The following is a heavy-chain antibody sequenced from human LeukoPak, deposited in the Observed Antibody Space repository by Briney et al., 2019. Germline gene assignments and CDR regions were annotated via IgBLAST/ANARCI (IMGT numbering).Heavy chain of an antibody. CDR2: IKQDGSKK. CDR1: GFTFSSYW. V-gene: IGHV3-7*03. D-gene: IGHD3-22*01. CDR3: ATPLDYYDSSGYHQGGD. J-gene: IGHJ4*02. Sequence: GGSLRLSCAASGFTFSSYWMTWVRQAPGKGLEWVANIKQDGSKKNYMDSVKGRFTISRDNAKNSLYLQMNSLRAEDTAVYYCATPLDYYDSSGYHQGGDWGQGTLVAVSS.